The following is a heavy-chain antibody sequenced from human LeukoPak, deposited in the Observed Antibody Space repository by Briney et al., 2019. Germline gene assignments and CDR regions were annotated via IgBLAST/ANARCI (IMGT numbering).Heavy chain of an antibody. CDR2: IYHSGST. Sequence: PSETLSLTCTVSGYSISSGYYWGWIRQPPGKGLEWIGSIYHSGSTYYNPSLKSRVTISVDTSKNQFSLKLSSVTAADTAVYYCARHAALWFEELPWFDPWGQGTLVTVSS. CDR1: GYSISSGYY. J-gene: IGHJ5*02. CDR3: ARHAALWFEELPWFDP. V-gene: IGHV4-38-2*02. D-gene: IGHD3-10*01.